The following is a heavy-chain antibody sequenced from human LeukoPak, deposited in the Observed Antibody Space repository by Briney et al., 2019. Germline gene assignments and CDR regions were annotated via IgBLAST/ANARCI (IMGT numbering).Heavy chain of an antibody. V-gene: IGHV4-34*01. J-gene: IGHJ5*02. CDR1: GGSFSGYF. Sequence: KPSETLSLTCAVYGGSFSGYFWSWVRQPPGKGLGWIGGINHSGSTNYNPSLKSRVTISVDTSKNQFSLKLSSVTAADTAVYYCARDDYYYDSSGYNSYNWFDPWGQGTLVTVS. CDR2: INHSGST. D-gene: IGHD3-22*01. CDR3: ARDDYYYDSSGYNSYNWFDP.